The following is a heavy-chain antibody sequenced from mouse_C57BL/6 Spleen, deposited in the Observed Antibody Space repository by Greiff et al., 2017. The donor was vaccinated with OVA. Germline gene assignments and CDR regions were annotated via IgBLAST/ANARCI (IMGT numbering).Heavy chain of an antibody. CDR1: GYTFTDYE. CDR3: TRRDSN. J-gene: IGHJ2*01. V-gene: IGHV1-15*01. D-gene: IGHD3-3*01. CDR2: IDPETGGT. Sequence: QLKESGAELVRPGASVTLSCKASGYTFTDYEMHWVKQTPVHGLEWIGAIDPETGGTAYNQKFKGKAILTADKSSSTAYMELRSLTSEDSAVYYCTRRDSNWGQGTTLTVSS.